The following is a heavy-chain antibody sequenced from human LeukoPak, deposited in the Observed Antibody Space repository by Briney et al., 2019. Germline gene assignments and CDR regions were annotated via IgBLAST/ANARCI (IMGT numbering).Heavy chain of an antibody. Sequence: SETLSLTCTVSGGSFSSYYWSWIRQPPGKGLEWIGYIYYSGSTNYNPSLKSRVTISVDTSKNQFSLKLSSVTAADTAVYHCARDNWNYGSSMDVWGQGTTVTVSS. J-gene: IGHJ6*02. V-gene: IGHV4-59*01. CDR2: IYYSGST. D-gene: IGHD1-7*01. CDR3: ARDNWNYGSSMDV. CDR1: GGSFSSYY.